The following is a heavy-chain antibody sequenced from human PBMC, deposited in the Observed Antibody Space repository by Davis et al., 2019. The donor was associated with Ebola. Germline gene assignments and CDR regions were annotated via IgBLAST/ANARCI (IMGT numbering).Heavy chain of an antibody. CDR1: GFTFSNYW. D-gene: IGHD5-12*01. CDR2: INTDGSST. Sequence: HTGGSLSLSCAASGFTFSNYWMHWVRQAPGKGLVWVSRINTDGSSTNYADSVKGRFTISRDNAKNTLYLQMNSLRAEDTAVYYCARGIRYSGNYYYGVDVWGQGTTVTVSS. CDR3: ARGIRYSGNYYYGVDV. V-gene: IGHV3-74*01. J-gene: IGHJ6*02.